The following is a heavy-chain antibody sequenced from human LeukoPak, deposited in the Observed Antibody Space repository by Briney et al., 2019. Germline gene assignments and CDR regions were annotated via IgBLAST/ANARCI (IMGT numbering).Heavy chain of an antibody. V-gene: IGHV3-74*01. J-gene: IGHJ4*02. CDR1: GFTFSSSW. Sequence: GGSLILSCAASGFTFSSSWMHWVRQAPGKGLVWVSRIKSDGSGTTYADSVKGRFTISRDNAKNTLYLQMNSLRAEDTAVYFCAREFRKPSTGDWGQGTLVTVSS. D-gene: IGHD1-14*01. CDR2: IKSDGSGT. CDR3: AREFRKPSTGD.